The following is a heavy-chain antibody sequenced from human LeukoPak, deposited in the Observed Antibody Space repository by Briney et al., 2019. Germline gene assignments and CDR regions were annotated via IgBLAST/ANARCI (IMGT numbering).Heavy chain of an antibody. Sequence: GGSLRLSCATSGFTFSSYGMNWVRQAPGKGLEWVSYISSTTSTINYADSVKGRFTISRDNAKNSLYLQMNSLRAEDTAVYYCARGGAARPDYWGQGTLVTVSS. CDR2: ISSTTSTI. CDR3: ARGGAARPDY. V-gene: IGHV3-48*01. CDR1: GFTFSSYG. D-gene: IGHD6-6*01. J-gene: IGHJ4*02.